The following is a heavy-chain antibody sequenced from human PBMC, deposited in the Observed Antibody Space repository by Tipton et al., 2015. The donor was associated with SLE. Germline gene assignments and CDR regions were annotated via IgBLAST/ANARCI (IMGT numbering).Heavy chain of an antibody. CDR1: GGSISSSSYY. V-gene: IGHV4-39*01. D-gene: IGHD1-20*01. CDR2: IYYSGST. CDR3: ARGITGSDY. Sequence: TLSLTCTVSGGSISSSSYYWGWIRQPPGRGLEWIGSIYYSGSTYYNPSLKSRVTISVDTSKNQFSLKLSSVTAADTAMYFCARGITGSDYWGQGTLVTVSS. J-gene: IGHJ4*02.